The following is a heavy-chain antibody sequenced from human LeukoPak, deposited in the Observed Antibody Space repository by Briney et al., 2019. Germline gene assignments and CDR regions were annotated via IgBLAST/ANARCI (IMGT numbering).Heavy chain of an antibody. CDR3: ARDLGIVGATHDY. V-gene: IGHV4-38-2*02. CDR2: IYHSGST. Sequence: PSETLSLTCTVSGYSISSGYYWGWIRQPPGKGLEWIGSIYHSGSTYYNPSLKSRVTISVDTSKNQFSLKLSSVTAADTAVYYCARDLGIVGATHDYWGQGTLVTVSS. CDR1: GYSISSGYY. D-gene: IGHD1-26*01. J-gene: IGHJ4*02.